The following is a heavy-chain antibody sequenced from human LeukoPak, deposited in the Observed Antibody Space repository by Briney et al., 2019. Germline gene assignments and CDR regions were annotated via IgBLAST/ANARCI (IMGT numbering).Heavy chain of an antibody. CDR1: GFTFSDYY. CDR2: ISSSSSYT. D-gene: IGHD3-10*01. V-gene: IGHV3-11*03. CDR3: AKSPMVRGVKVEFDY. Sequence: GGSLRLSCAASGFTFSDYYMSWIRQAPGKGLERVSYISSSSSYTNYADSVKGRFTISRDNSKNTLYLQMNSLRAEDTAVYYCAKSPMVRGVKVEFDYWGQGTLVTVSS. J-gene: IGHJ4*02.